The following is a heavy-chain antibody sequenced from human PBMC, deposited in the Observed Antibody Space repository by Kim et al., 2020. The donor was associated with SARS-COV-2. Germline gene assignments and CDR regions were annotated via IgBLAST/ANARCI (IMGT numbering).Heavy chain of an antibody. CDR1: GFTFSSYA. D-gene: IGHD6-6*01. Sequence: GGSLRLSCAASGFTFSSYAMHWVRQAPGKGLEWVAVISYDGSNKYYADSVKGRFTISRDNSKNTLYLQMNSLRAEDTAVYYCARVRPSSSSNYYYYGMDVWGQGTTGTVSS. V-gene: IGHV3-30-3*01. CDR2: ISYDGSNK. CDR3: ARVRPSSSSNYYYYGMDV. J-gene: IGHJ6*02.